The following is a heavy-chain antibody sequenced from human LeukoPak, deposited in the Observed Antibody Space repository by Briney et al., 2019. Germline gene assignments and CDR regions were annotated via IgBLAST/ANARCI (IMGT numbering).Heavy chain of an antibody. D-gene: IGHD3-22*01. CDR3: AREYYYESSGYSYFDY. V-gene: IGHV4-59*01. Sequence: SETLSLTCTVSGGSIRSYYWSWIRQPPGKGLEWIGYIYYSGSTNYNPSLKSRVTISVDTSKNQFSLKLSSVTAADTAVYYCAREYYYESSGYSYFDYWGQGTLVTVSS. CDR1: GGSIRSYY. J-gene: IGHJ4*02. CDR2: IYYSGST.